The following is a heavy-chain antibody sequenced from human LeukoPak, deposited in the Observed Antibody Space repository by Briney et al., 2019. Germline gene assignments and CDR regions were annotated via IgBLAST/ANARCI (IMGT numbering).Heavy chain of an antibody. CDR1: GYYIDNGYY. V-gene: IGHV4-38-2*02. D-gene: IGHD1-26*01. CDR3: AREGGSYVRAFDI. Sequence: SETLSLTCTVSGYYIDNGYYWGWIRQPPGKGLEWIGSLYHTGSTYYTPSLKSRVTISVDTSKNQFSLKLSSVTAADTAVYYCAREGGSYVRAFDIWGQGTMVTVSS. CDR2: LYHTGST. J-gene: IGHJ3*02.